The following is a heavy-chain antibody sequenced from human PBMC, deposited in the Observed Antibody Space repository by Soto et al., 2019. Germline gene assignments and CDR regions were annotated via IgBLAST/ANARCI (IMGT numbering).Heavy chain of an antibody. Sequence: GRYLRLSCAASGFSFNGFWMHWVRQAPGKGLVWVSRMFTDVSTTYYADSVKGRFTISRDNAKSTLYLQMNSLRDEDTAVYYFLRGNTGYGNFDSWGQGTLVTVSS. D-gene: IGHD5-12*01. V-gene: IGHV3-74*01. CDR2: MFTDVSTT. J-gene: IGHJ4*02. CDR3: LRGNTGYGNFDS. CDR1: GFSFNGFW.